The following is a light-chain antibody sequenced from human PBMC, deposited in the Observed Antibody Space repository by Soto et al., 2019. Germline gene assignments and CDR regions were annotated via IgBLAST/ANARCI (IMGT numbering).Light chain of an antibody. J-gene: IGKJ5*01. V-gene: IGKV3-15*01. CDR1: QSVRTN. CDR3: QQYNNWPPT. Sequence: ELVMTQSPATLSVSPGERATLSCRASQSVRTNLAWYQQKHGQAPRLLIYDASTRAPGIPARFSGSGSGTELTITISSLQSDDFEVYQCQQYNNWPPTFGHGTRLEIK. CDR2: DAS.